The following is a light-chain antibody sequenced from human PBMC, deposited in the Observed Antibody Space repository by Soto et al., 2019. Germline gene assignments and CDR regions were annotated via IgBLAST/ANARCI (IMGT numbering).Light chain of an antibody. J-gene: IGKJ1*01. V-gene: IGKV3-20*01. CDR3: QQYDNSWT. CDR1: QTVSSNY. CDR2: GAS. Sequence: IVLTQSPCTLSLSPGERATLSCRASQTVSSNYLAWYQQKPGQAPRLLISGASSRATGTPDRFSVSWSWRDFTLNITSLEPEDFAVYYCQQYDNSWTFGHGTKVEI.